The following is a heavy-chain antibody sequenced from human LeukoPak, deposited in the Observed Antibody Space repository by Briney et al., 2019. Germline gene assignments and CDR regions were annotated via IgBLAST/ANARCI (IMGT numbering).Heavy chain of an antibody. CDR1: GFTFDDYA. CDR2: ISWNSGSI. D-gene: IGHD5-18*01. Sequence: GGSLRLSCAASGFTFDDYAMHWVRQAPGKGLEWVSGISWNSGSIGYADSVKGRFTISRDNAKNSLYLQMNSLRAEDTALYYCAKGRSYGYYFDYWGQRTLVTVSS. CDR3: AKGRSYGYYFDY. J-gene: IGHJ4*02. V-gene: IGHV3-9*01.